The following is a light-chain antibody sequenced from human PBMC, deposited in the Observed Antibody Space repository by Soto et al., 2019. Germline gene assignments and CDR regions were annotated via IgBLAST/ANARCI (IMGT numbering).Light chain of an antibody. J-gene: IGKJ1*01. CDR3: QQYKSYWA. CDR2: DAS. CDR1: QSVNSW. Sequence: DIQMTQSPSALSASIGDRVTITCRASQSVNSWLAWYQQKPGRAPKLLIYDASILEGGVPTRFGGSGSGSEFPLCISSLHPGAFAAHYCQQYKSYWALGQGTKVEIK. V-gene: IGKV1-5*01.